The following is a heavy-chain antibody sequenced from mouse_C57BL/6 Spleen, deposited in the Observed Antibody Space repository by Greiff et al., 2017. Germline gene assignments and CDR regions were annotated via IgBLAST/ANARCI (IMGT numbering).Heavy chain of an antibody. Sequence: EVHLVESGGDLVKPGGSLKLSCAASGFTFSSYGMSWVRQTPDKRLEWVATISSGGSYTYYPDSVKGRFTISRDNAKNTLYLQMSSLKSEDTAMYYCARQRIPITTGFAYWGQGTLVTVSA. J-gene: IGHJ3*01. CDR2: ISSGGSYT. CDR1: GFTFSSYG. V-gene: IGHV5-6*01. D-gene: IGHD1-2*01. CDR3: ARQRIPITTGFAY.